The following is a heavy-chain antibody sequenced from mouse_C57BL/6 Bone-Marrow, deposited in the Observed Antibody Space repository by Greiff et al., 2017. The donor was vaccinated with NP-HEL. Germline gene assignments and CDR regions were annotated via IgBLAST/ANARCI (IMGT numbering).Heavy chain of an antibody. D-gene: IGHD1-1*01. CDR1: GYTFTSYW. CDR3: ARSSYYYGSYYFDY. CDR2: INPSNGGT. Sequence: QVQLQQPGTELVKPGASVKLSCKASGYTFTSYWMPWVKQRPGQGLEWIGNINPSNGGTNYNEKFKSKATLTVDKSSSTAYMQLSSLTSEDSAVHYCARSSYYYGSYYFDYWGQGTTLTVSS. V-gene: IGHV1-53*01. J-gene: IGHJ2*01.